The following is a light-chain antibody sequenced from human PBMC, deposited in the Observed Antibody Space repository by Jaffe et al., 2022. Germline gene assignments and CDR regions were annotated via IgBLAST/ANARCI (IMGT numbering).Light chain of an antibody. CDR1: QSIRTS. Sequence: EIVMTQSPATLSVSLGERVTLSCRASQSIRTSLAWYQQKTGQAPRLLIFGASARANDIPVRFSGSGSGTEFTLTISSLQSEDFAIYYCQQYSHWPPNVTFGQGTKLDIK. CDR3: QQYSHWPPNVT. V-gene: IGKV3D-15*01. CDR2: GAS. J-gene: IGKJ2*01.